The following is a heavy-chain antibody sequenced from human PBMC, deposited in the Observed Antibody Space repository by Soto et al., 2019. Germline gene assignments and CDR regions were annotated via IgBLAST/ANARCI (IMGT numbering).Heavy chain of an antibody. Sequence: ASVKVSCTASGGTFSSYAISWVRQAPGQGLEWMGGIIPIFGTANYAQKFQGRVTITADESTSTAYMELSSLRSEDTAVYYCARGADSSGQFDYWGQGTLVTVSS. V-gene: IGHV1-69*13. CDR3: ARGADSSGQFDY. D-gene: IGHD3-22*01. J-gene: IGHJ4*02. CDR2: IIPIFGTA. CDR1: GGTFSSYA.